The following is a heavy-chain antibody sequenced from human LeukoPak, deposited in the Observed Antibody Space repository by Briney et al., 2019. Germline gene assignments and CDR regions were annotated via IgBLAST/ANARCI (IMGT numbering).Heavy chain of an antibody. CDR3: AREFNTIGNFDY. CDR1: GFTFNRFS. D-gene: IGHD1-14*01. CDR2: IYVTGNYI. Sequence: GGSLRLSCATSGFTFNRFSFRWVRQAPGKGLEWVASIYVTGNYINYADSVKGRVTISRDNAKNSVYLQMSRLRAEDTAVYYCAREFNTIGNFDYWGQGALVTVSS. V-gene: IGHV3-21*06. J-gene: IGHJ4*02.